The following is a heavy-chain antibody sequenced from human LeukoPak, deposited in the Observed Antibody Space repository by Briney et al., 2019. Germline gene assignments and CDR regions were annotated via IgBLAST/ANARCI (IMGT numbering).Heavy chain of an antibody. CDR1: GFTFSSYS. CDR3: ARLIRGVAAPINWFDP. Sequence: RGSLRLSCAASGFTFSSYSMNWVRQAPGKGLEWVSSISSSSSYIYYADSVKGRFTISRGNAKNSLYLQMNSLRAEDTAVYYCARLIRGVAAPINWFDPWGQGTLVTVSS. V-gene: IGHV3-21*01. CDR2: ISSSSSYI. J-gene: IGHJ5*02. D-gene: IGHD6-6*01.